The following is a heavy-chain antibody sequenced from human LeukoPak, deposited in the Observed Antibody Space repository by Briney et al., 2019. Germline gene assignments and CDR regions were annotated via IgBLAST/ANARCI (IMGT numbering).Heavy chain of an antibody. J-gene: IGHJ5*02. CDR1: GGSFSGYY. Sequence: SETLSLTCAVYGGSFSGYYWSWIRQPPGKGLEWIGSIYYSGSTYYNPALKSRVTISVDTSKNHFSLKLSSVTAADTAVYYCARVGSGWYWFDPWGQGTLVTVSS. CDR2: IYYSGST. D-gene: IGHD6-19*01. V-gene: IGHV4-34*01. CDR3: ARVGSGWYWFDP.